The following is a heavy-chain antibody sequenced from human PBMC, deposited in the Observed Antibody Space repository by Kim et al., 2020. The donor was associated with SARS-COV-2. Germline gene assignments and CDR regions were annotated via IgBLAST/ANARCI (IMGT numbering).Heavy chain of an antibody. Sequence: KGLAWMGRIDPSDSYTNDRPSFQGHVTISADKSISTAYLQWSSLKASDTAMYYCARFYYDSSGYFFFDYWGQGTLVTVSS. CDR3: ARFYYDSSGYFFFDY. CDR2: IDPSDSYT. J-gene: IGHJ4*02. V-gene: IGHV5-10-1*01. D-gene: IGHD3-22*01.